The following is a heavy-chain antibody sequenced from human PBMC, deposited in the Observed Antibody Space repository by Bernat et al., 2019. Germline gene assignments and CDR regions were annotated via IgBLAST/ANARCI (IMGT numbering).Heavy chain of an antibody. D-gene: IGHD1-26*01. CDR1: GFTFSSYG. CDR2: ISYDGSNK. V-gene: IGHV3-30*18. CDR3: AKDRDSGSYLYYFDY. Sequence: QVQLVESGGGVVQPGRSLILSCAASGFTFSSYGMHWVRQAPGKGLEWVAVISYDGSNKYYADSVKGRFTISRDNSKNTLYLQMNSLRAEDTAVYYRAKDRDSGSYLYYFDYWGQGTLVTVSS. J-gene: IGHJ4*02.